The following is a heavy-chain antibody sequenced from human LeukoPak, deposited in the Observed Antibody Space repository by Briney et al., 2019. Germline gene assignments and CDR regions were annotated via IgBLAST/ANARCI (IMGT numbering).Heavy chain of an antibody. V-gene: IGHV3-30*18. Sequence: PGGSLRLSCAASGFRFSSYGMHWVRQAPGKGLEWVAVISYDESNKFYEDSVKGRFTISRDNSKNTLYLQMNSLRAEDTAVYYCAKESRQGSWFDPWGQGTLVTVSS. J-gene: IGHJ5*02. D-gene: IGHD2-15*01. CDR3: AKESRQGSWFDP. CDR2: ISYDESNK. CDR1: GFRFSSYG.